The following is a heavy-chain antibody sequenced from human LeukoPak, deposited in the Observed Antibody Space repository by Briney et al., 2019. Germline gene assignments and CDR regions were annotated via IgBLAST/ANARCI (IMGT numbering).Heavy chain of an antibody. CDR1: GFTVSSNY. Sequence: PGGSLRLSCAASGFTVSSNYMNWVRQAPGKGLEWVSVIYSGGSTYHADSVKGRFTISRDNSKNTLYLQMNGLRPDDTAVYYCARVPPSAWPLGFDYWGQGTLVTVSS. CDR3: ARVPPSAWPLGFDY. V-gene: IGHV3-66*02. D-gene: IGHD3-10*01. J-gene: IGHJ4*02. CDR2: IYSGGST.